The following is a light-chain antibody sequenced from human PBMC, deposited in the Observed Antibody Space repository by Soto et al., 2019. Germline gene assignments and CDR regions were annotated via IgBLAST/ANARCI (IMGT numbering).Light chain of an antibody. CDR1: SSDVGGYKY. J-gene: IGLJ2*01. CDR3: CSYAGSYTFPVV. CDR2: DVS. V-gene: IGLV2-11*01. Sequence: QSALTQPRSVSGSPGQSVTISCTGTSSDVGGYKYVSWYQQHPGKAPKLMIYDVSKRPSGVPDRFSGSKSGNTASLTISGLQAEDEADYYCCSYAGSYTFPVVVGGGTKLTVL.